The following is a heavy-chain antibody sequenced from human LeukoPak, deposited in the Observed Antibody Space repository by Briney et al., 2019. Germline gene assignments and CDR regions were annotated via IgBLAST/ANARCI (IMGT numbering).Heavy chain of an antibody. CDR2: IKSDGSST. V-gene: IGHV3-74*01. CDR3: ARDQTYGDYWYFDL. D-gene: IGHD4-17*01. CDR1: GFIFSSYW. Sequence: GGSLRLSCAASGFIFSSYWMHWVRQVSGKGLVWVSRIKSDGSSTTQADSVKGRFTISRDNAKNTLYLQMNSLRAEDTAVYYCARDQTYGDYWYFDLWGRGTLVTVSS. J-gene: IGHJ2*01.